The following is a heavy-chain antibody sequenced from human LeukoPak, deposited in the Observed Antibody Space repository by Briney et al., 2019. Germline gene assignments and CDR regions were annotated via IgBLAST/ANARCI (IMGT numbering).Heavy chain of an antibody. V-gene: IGHV3-30*04. CDR1: GFTFSIYA. Sequence: PGRSLRLSCAASGFTFSIYAMHWVRQAPGKGLEWVAVISNDGSDKYYADSVKGRFTISRDNSKSTLYLQMNSLRTEDTAVYYCARDLDYFVMDSWGQGTLVTVSS. CDR2: ISNDGSDK. J-gene: IGHJ4*02. D-gene: IGHD3-10*01. CDR3: ARDLDYFVMDS.